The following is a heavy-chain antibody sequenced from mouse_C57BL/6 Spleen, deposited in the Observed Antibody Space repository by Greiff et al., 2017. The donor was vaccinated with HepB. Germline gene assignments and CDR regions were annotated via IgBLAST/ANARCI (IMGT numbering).Heavy chain of an antibody. J-gene: IGHJ3*01. Sequence: EVKLMESGPELVKPGASVKMSCKASGYTFTDYNMHWVKQSHGKSLEWIGYINPNNGGTSYNQKFKGKATLTVNKSSSTAYMELRSLTSEDSAVYYCARDGSSPPFAYWGQGTLVTVSA. D-gene: IGHD1-1*01. CDR2: INPNNGGT. CDR1: GYTFTDYN. CDR3: ARDGSSPPFAY. V-gene: IGHV1-22*01.